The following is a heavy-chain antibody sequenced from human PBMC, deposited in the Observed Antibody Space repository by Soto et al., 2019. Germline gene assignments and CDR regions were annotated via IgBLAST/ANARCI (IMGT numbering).Heavy chain of an antibody. CDR2: ISGSGRTT. CDR1: GFTFGSYA. V-gene: IGHV3-23*01. J-gene: IGHJ6*03. Sequence: EVQLLESGGGLVQPGGSLRLSCAASGFTFGSYAMNWLRQAPGRGLECVSVISGSGRTTYYADSVKGRFTVSRDNSKNTLYLQMNSLRAEDTALYYCAKFRGPSYSYYSMDVWGKGTMVTVSS. CDR3: AKFRGPSYSYYSMDV.